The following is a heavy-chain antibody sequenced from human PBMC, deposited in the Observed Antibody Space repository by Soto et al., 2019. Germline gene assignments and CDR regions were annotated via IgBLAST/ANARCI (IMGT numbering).Heavy chain of an antibody. Sequence: GGSLRLSCAASGFIFSNYAMIWVRQAPGKGLEWVSAISGGGGGAQYADSVRGRFTISRDNSKNTLYLQMNNLRAEDTAIYYCAKDPNGDYVGAFDFWGQGILVTASS. CDR3: AKDPNGDYVGAFDF. D-gene: IGHD4-17*01. V-gene: IGHV3-23*01. J-gene: IGHJ3*01. CDR1: GFIFSNYA. CDR2: ISGGGGGA.